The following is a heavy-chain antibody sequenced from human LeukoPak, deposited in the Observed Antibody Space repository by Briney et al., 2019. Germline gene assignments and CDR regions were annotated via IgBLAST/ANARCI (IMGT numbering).Heavy chain of an antibody. D-gene: IGHD5-24*01. CDR1: GGSISSYY. V-gene: IGHV4-59*01. CDR3: ARVRSRDGYLYFDY. Sequence: SETLSLTCTVSGGSISSYYWSWIRQPPGKGLEWIGYIYYSGSTNYNPSLKSRVTISVDTSKNQFSLKLSSVTAADTTVYYCARVRSRDGYLYFDYWGQGTLVTVSS. CDR2: IYYSGST. J-gene: IGHJ4*02.